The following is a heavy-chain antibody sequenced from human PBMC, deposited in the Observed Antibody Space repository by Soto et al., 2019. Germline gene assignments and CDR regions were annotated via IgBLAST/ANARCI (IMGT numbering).Heavy chain of an antibody. CDR2: IDPSDSYT. Sequence: GESLKISCKGSGYSFTSYWISWVRQMPGKGLEWMGRIDPSDSYTNYSPSFQGHVTISADKSISTAYLQWSSLKASDTAMYYCARQVVAVAEWFDPWGQGTLVTVSS. J-gene: IGHJ5*02. CDR1: GYSFTSYW. CDR3: ARQVVAVAEWFDP. D-gene: IGHD6-19*01. V-gene: IGHV5-10-1*01.